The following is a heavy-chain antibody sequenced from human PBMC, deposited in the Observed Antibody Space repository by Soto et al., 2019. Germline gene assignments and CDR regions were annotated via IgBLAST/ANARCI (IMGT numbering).Heavy chain of an antibody. CDR1: GYTFTSYG. J-gene: IGHJ4*02. D-gene: IGHD3-22*01. CDR3: ARDAITMIGGLEGY. CDR2: ISAYNGNT. Sequence: ASVKVSCKASGYTFTSYGISWVRQAPGQGLEWMGWISAYNGNTNYAQKLQGRVTMTTDTSTSTAYMELRSLRSDDTAVYYCARDAITMIGGLEGYWGQGTLVTVSS. V-gene: IGHV1-18*01.